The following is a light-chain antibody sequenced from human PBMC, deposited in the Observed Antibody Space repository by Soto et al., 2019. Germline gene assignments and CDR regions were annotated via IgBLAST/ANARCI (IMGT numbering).Light chain of an antibody. CDR2: DVT. V-gene: IGLV2-11*01. J-gene: IGLJ1*01. Sequence: QSVLTQPRSVSGSPGQSVTISCTGTSSDVGRYNYVSWYQQHPGKAPKLIIYDVTKRPSGVPDRFSGSKSGYTASLTISGLQAEDEVDYYCCSYAGGYIFVFGTGTKVTVL. CDR3: CSYAGGYIFV. CDR1: SSDVGRYNY.